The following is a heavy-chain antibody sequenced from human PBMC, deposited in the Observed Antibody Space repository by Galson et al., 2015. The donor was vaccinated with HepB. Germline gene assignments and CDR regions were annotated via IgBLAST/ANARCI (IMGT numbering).Heavy chain of an antibody. CDR2: IWYDGSNK. V-gene: IGHV3-33*01. CDR1: GFIFSDYG. CDR3: ARDYGSGSYHNLITWLDL. J-gene: IGHJ5*02. Sequence: SLRLSCAASGFIFSDYGMYWVRQAPGKGLEWVAIIWYDGSNKYHADSVKGRFTISRDNSRNTLYLQMNSLRAEDTAVYYCARDYGSGSYHNLITWLDLWGQGTLVTVSS. D-gene: IGHD3-10*01.